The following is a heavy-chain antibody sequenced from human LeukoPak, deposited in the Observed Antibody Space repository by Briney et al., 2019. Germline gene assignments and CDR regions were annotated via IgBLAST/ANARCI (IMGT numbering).Heavy chain of an antibody. CDR3: ARVRARVGYAFDI. J-gene: IGHJ3*02. CDR1: GGSISSGSYY. CDR2: IYTSGST. Sequence: SQTLSLTCTVSGGSISSGSYYWSWIRQPAGKGLEWIGRIYTSGSTNYNPSLKSRVTISVDTSKNQFSLKLSSVTAADTAVYYCARVRARVGYAFDIWGQWTMVTVSS. D-gene: IGHD3-10*01. V-gene: IGHV4-61*02.